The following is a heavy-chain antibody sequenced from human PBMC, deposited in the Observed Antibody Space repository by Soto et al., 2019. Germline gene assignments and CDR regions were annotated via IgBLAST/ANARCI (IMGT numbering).Heavy chain of an antibody. V-gene: IGHV3-30*18. J-gene: IGHJ4*02. CDR1: GFTFSTYG. D-gene: IGHD3-10*01. CDR3: AKVNYCSGRGLDY. Sequence: QVQLVESGGGVVQPGGSLRLSCAASGFTFSTYGMHWVRQAPGKGLEWVSVISNDGSKKYYADSVKGRFTIYRDNSKNMVYLQMNSITPEDTAVYFCAKVNYCSGRGLDYWGQGTLVAVSS. CDR2: ISNDGSKK.